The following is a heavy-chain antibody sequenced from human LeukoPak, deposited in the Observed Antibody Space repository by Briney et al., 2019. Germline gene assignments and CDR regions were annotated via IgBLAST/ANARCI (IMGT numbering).Heavy chain of an antibody. D-gene: IGHD3-16*01. Sequence: GGSLRLSCAASGFTFGSYWMSWVRQAPGKGLEWVANIKQDGSEKYYVDSVKGRFTISRDNAKNSLYLQMNSLRAEDTAVYYCARDGELAWGSAFDYWGQGTLVTVSS. CDR1: GFTFGSYW. CDR2: IKQDGSEK. CDR3: ARDGELAWGSAFDY. V-gene: IGHV3-7*01. J-gene: IGHJ4*02.